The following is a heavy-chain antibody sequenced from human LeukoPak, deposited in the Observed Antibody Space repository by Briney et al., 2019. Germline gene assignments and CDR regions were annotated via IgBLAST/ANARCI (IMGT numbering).Heavy chain of an antibody. CDR3: ARGLFTWNRWFDP. V-gene: IGHV3-7*01. D-gene: IGHD1-1*01. J-gene: IGHJ5*02. CDR1: GFTFRNYW. Sequence: GGSLRLSCAASGFTFRNYWMSWVRQAPGKGLEWVANIKQDESEKYYVASVKGRFTVSRDNAKNSLYLQMNSLRVEDTAVYYCARGLFTWNRWFDPWGQGTLVTVSS. CDR2: IKQDESEK.